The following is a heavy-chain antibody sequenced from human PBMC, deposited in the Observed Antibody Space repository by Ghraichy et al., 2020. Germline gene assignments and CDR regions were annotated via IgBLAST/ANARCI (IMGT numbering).Heavy chain of an antibody. J-gene: IGHJ2*01. CDR1: GASISNSHW. D-gene: IGHD6-13*01. Sequence: SETLSLTCAVSGASISNSHWWTWVRQPPGKGLEWIGEVYQSGTTNYNASLQSRLTIAVDKSNNQFSLKLNSVTAADTAVYYCARGSRTSSSNFWYFDLWGRGTLVTVSS. CDR2: VYQSGTT. CDR3: ARGSRTSSSNFWYFDL. V-gene: IGHV4-4*02.